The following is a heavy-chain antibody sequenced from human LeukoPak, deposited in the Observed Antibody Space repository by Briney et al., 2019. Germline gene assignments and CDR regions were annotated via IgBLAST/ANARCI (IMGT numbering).Heavy chain of an antibody. V-gene: IGHV1-24*01. J-gene: IGHJ4*02. Sequence: ASVKVSCKVSGYTLTELSMHWVRQAPGKGLEWMGGFDPEDGETIYAQKFQGRVTMTEDTSTDTVYMELSSLRSEDTAVYYCATNSKRGNWDYIPSDYWGQGTLVTVSS. CDR1: GYTLTELS. CDR3: ATNSKRGNWDYIPSDY. CDR2: FDPEDGET. D-gene: IGHD4-4*01.